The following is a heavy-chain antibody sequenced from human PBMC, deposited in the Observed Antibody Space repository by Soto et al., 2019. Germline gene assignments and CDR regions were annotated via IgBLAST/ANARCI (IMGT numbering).Heavy chain of an antibody. Sequence: SETPSLTCAVYGGSFSGYYWSWIRQPPGKGLEWIGEINHSGSTNYNPSLKSRVTISVDTSKNQFSLKLSSVTAADTAVYYCARGERGYSGYENNWFDPWGQGTLVT. D-gene: IGHD5-12*01. CDR3: ARGERGYSGYENNWFDP. CDR1: GGSFSGYY. CDR2: INHSGST. J-gene: IGHJ5*02. V-gene: IGHV4-34*01.